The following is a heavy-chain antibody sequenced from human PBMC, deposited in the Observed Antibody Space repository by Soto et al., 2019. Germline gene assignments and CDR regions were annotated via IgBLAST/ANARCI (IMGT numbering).Heavy chain of an antibody. Sequence: SETLSLTCTVSGGSISSGAYYWSWIRQLPGKGLECIGYIDYSGSTFYNPSLESRVTISADTSKNQFSLRLSSVTAADTAVYYCARREVIAGYFDLWGQGTQVTVSS. CDR2: IDYSGST. V-gene: IGHV4-31*03. CDR3: ARREVIAGYFDL. J-gene: IGHJ4*02. CDR1: GGSISSGAYY. D-gene: IGHD2-21*01.